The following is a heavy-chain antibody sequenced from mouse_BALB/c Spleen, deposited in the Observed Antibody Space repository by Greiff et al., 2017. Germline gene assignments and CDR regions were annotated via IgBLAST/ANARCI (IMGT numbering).Heavy chain of an antibody. J-gene: IGHJ3*01. V-gene: IGHV7-3*02. D-gene: IGHD1-2*01. CDR2: IRNKANGYTT. Sequence: EVMLVESGGGLVQPGGSLRLSCATSGFTFTGYYMSWVRQPPGKALEWLGFIRNKANGYTTEYSASVKGRFTISRDNSQSILYLQMNTLRAEDSATYYCAREWGITTATPVAYWGQGTLVTVSA. CDR3: AREWGITTATPVAY. CDR1: GFTFTGYY.